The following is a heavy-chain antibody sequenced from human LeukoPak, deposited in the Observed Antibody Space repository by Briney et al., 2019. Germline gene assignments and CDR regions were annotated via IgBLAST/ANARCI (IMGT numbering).Heavy chain of an antibody. Sequence: GGSLRLSCAASGFTFSDYWMTWVRQAPGKGLEWVANIKQDGSEGYYVDSVKGRFTISRDNSKNTLYLQMNSLRAEDTAVYYCAKDVVGATNYWGQGTLVTVSS. CDR2: IKQDGSEG. D-gene: IGHD1-26*01. CDR3: AKDVVGATNY. V-gene: IGHV3-7*03. CDR1: GFTFSDYW. J-gene: IGHJ4*02.